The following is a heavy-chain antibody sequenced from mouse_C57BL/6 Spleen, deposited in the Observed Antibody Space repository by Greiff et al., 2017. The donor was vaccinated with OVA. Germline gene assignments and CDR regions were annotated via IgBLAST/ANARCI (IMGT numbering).Heavy chain of an antibody. CDR1: GYTFTDYE. CDR2: IDPETGGT. Sequence: QVQLQQSGAELVRPGASVTLSCKASGYTFTDYEMHWVKQTPVHGLEWIGAIDPETGGTAYNQKFKGKAILTADKSSSTAYMELRSLTSEDSAVYYWTRYPGGYYDYWGQGTTLTVSS. J-gene: IGHJ2*01. CDR3: TRYPGGYYDY. D-gene: IGHD2-3*01. V-gene: IGHV1-15*01.